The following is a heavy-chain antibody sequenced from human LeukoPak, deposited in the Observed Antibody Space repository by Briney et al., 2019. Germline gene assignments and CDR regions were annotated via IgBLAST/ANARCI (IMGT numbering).Heavy chain of an antibody. J-gene: IGHJ6*03. Sequence: ASVKVSCKASGGTFSSYAISWVRQAPGQGLEWMGGIIPIFGTANYAQKFQGRVTITTDESTSTAYMELSSLRSEDTAVYYCARDRAHCYDSSGSQGPYYYYYMDVWGKGTTVTVSS. CDR3: ARDRAHCYDSSGSQGPYYYYYMDV. CDR2: IIPIFGTA. V-gene: IGHV1-69*05. D-gene: IGHD3-22*01. CDR1: GGTFSSYA.